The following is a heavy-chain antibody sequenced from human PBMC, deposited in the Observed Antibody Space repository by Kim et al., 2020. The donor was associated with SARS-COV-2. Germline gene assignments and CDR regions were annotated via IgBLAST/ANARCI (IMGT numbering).Heavy chain of an antibody. Sequence: GGSLRLSCAASGFTFSSYGMHWVRQAPGKGLEWVAVISYDGSNKYYADSVKGRFTISRDNSKNTLYLQMNSLRAEDTAVYYCAKNAYYGSGSYYRLYYYYYMDVWGKGTTVTVSS. V-gene: IGHV3-30*18. D-gene: IGHD3-10*01. CDR3: AKNAYYGSGSYYRLYYYYYMDV. CDR1: GFTFSSYG. J-gene: IGHJ6*03. CDR2: ISYDGSNK.